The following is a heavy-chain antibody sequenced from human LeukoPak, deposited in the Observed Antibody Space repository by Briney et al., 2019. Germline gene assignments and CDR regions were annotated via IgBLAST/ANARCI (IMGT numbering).Heavy chain of an antibody. J-gene: IGHJ5*02. V-gene: IGHV4-30-4*08. CDR2: IYYNGST. D-gene: IGHD3-10*01. CDR3: ARTSLGGAWFDP. CDR1: GGSISSGDYY. Sequence: PSVTLSLTCTVSGGSISSGDYYWSWIRQPPGKGLEWIGYIYYNGSTYYNPSLKSRVTISVDTSKNQFSLKLSSVTAADTAVYYCARTSLGGAWFDPWGQGTLVTVSS.